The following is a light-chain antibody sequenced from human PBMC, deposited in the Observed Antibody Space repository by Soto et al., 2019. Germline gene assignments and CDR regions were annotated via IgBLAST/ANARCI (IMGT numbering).Light chain of an antibody. CDR1: QSISSY. CDR2: AAS. V-gene: IGKV1-39*01. CDR3: QQSYSTPRT. J-gene: IGKJ1*01. Sequence: DIQMTQSPSSLSASVGDRVTINCRASQSISSYLNWYQQKPGKAPTLLIYAASSLQSGVPSRFSGSGSGTDFTLTISSLQPEDFATYYCQQSYSTPRTFGQGTKVEIK.